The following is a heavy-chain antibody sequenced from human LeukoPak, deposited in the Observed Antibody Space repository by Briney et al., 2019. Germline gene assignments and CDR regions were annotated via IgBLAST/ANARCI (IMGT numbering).Heavy chain of an antibody. CDR3: ASSLYCSSTSCYYYYYYGMDV. CDR2: IYGGGST. V-gene: IGHV3-53*01. D-gene: IGHD2-2*01. CDR1: GFTVSSNY. Sequence: GGSLRLSCAASGFTVSSNYMSWVRQAPGEGLEWVQVIYGGGSTYYADSVKGRFTISRDNAKNSLYLQMNSLRAEDTAVYYCASSLYCSSTSCYYYYYYGMDVWGQGTTVTVSS. J-gene: IGHJ6*02.